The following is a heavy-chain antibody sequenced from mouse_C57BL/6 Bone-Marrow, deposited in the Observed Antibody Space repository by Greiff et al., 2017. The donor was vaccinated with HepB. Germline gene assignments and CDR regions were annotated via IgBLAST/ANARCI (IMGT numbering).Heavy chain of an antibody. V-gene: IGHV14-3*01. D-gene: IGHD1-1*01. CDR3: ALVYYYGSSHFDY. J-gene: IGHJ2*01. Sequence: EVQLQQSVAELVRPGASVKLSCTASGFNIKNTYMHWVKQRPEQGLEWIGRIDPANGNTKYAPKFQGKATITADTSSNTAYLQLSSLTSEYTAIYYCALVYYYGSSHFDYWGQGTTLTVSS. CDR2: IDPANGNT. CDR1: GFNIKNTY.